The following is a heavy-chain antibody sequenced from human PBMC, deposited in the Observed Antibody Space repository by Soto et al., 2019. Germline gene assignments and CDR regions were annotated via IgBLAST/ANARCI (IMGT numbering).Heavy chain of an antibody. Sequence: SQTLSLTCAISGESVSTNSATWDWIRQSPSRGLEWLGRTYYRSKWYHDYPDSVKGRFTISRDNSKNTLYLQMNSLRTEDTAVYYCAAGLYFFDYCGQGTLVTVSS. D-gene: IGHD3-9*01. CDR3: AAGLYFFDY. CDR1: GESVSTNSAT. CDR2: TYYRSKWYH. J-gene: IGHJ4*02. V-gene: IGHV6-1*01.